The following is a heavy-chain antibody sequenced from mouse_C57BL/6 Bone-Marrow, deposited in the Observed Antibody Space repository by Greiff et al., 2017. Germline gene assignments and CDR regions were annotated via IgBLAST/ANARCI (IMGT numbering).Heavy chain of an antibody. V-gene: IGHV1-69*01. CDR1: GYTFTSYW. J-gene: IGHJ4*01. D-gene: IGHD2-3*01. CDR2: IDPSDSYT. CDR3: ARCDGYYERDASDY. Sequence: VQLQQPGAELVMPGASVKLSCKASGYTFTSYWMHWVKQRPGQGLEWIGEIDPSDSYTNYNQKFKGKSTLTVDKSSSTAYMQLSSLTSEDAAVYYCARCDGYYERDASDYWGQGTSVTVSS.